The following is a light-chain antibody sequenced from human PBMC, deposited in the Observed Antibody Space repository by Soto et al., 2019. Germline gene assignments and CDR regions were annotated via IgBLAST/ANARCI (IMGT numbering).Light chain of an antibody. Sequence: DIVLTQSPGILSLSPGERATLSCRASQSVSSSSLAWYQQKPGQAPRLLIYGASSRATGIPDRFSGSGSGTDFTLTINRLEPEDFAVYYCLQYGSSRTFGQGTKVEVK. CDR3: LQYGSSRT. CDR2: GAS. V-gene: IGKV3-20*01. J-gene: IGKJ1*01. CDR1: QSVSSSS.